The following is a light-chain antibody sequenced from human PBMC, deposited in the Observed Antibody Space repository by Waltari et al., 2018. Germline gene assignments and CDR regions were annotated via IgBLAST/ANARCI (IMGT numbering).Light chain of an antibody. CDR1: SGSFYSTYY. Sequence: QTVVTQEPSFSVSPGGTVTLACALTSGSFYSTYYPSWYQQTPGQAPRPLIYSTNTRSSGVPDRFSGSILGNKAALTITGAQADDESDYYCVLYMGGGILFGGGTKLTVL. V-gene: IGLV8-61*01. CDR3: VLYMGGGIL. CDR2: STN. J-gene: IGLJ3*02.